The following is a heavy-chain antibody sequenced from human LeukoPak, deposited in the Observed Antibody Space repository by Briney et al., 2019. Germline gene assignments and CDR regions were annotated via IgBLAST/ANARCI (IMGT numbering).Heavy chain of an antibody. J-gene: IGHJ3*02. V-gene: IGHV3-21*06. CDR2: IATSSDYL. CDR3: ARGRSITILRGVAISDGFDI. Sequence: PEGSLTLSCAASGFTFSTYSMNWVRQAPGKGREWVSSIATSSDYLYYAGSLKGRFTISRDNAKNSLYLHMNSLRPDDTAVYYCARGRSITILRGVAISDGFDIWGQGTKVTVS. D-gene: IGHD3-10*01. CDR1: GFTFSTYS.